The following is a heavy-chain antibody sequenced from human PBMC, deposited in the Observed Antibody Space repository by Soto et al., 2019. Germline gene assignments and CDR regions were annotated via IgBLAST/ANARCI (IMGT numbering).Heavy chain of an antibody. CDR1: GYTFTGYY. D-gene: IGHD3-3*02. CDR2: INPNSGGT. J-gene: IGHJ3*02. V-gene: IGHV1-2*02. CDR3: ARVCISCLADAFDI. Sequence: GASVKVSCKASGYTFTGYYVHWVRQAPGQGLEWMGWINPNSGGTNYAQKFQGRVTMTRDTSISTAYMELSRLRSDDTAVYYCARVCISCLADAFDIWGQGTMVTVSS.